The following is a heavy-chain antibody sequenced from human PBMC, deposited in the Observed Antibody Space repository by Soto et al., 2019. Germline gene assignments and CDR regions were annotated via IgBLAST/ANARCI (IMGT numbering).Heavy chain of an antibody. CDR3: ARDDCSTTSCYGY. D-gene: IGHD2-2*01. V-gene: IGHV3-74*01. CDR1: GFTFSSYW. Sequence: PGGSLRLSCAASGFTFSSYWMHWVRQAPGKGLVWVSRINSDGSSKNYADSVKGRFTISRDDSKNTLYLQINSLRAEDTAVYYCARDDCSTTSCYGYWGQGTLVTVSS. CDR2: INSDGSSK. J-gene: IGHJ4*02.